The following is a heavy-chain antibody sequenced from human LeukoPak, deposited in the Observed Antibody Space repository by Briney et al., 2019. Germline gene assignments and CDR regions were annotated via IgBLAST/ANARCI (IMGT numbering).Heavy chain of an antibody. D-gene: IGHD2-15*01. Sequence: GGSLRLSCAASGFTFSDYNMNWVRQAPGRGLDWVSSISSSSSYIYYADSVKGRFTISRDNAKNSLYLQMNSLRAEDTAVYYCARDKKGSASLNFDYWGQGTLVTVSS. CDR1: GFTFSDYN. J-gene: IGHJ4*02. V-gene: IGHV3-21*01. CDR2: ISSSSSYI. CDR3: ARDKKGSASLNFDY.